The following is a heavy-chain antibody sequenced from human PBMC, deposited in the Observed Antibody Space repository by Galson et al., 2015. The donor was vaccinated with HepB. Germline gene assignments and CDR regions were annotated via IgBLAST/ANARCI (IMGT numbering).Heavy chain of an antibody. CDR1: GASISSSLYY. CDR2: IYYTGNT. Sequence: SETLSLTCTVSGASISSSLYYWVWVRQPPEKGLEWIGSIYYTGNTYYKSSLKSRVTISADMSKNQFSLKVNSVTAADTAVSYCARAAGDSSTYANDYWGQGALVTVSS. J-gene: IGHJ4*02. CDR3: ARAAGDSSTYANDY. D-gene: IGHD5-18*01. V-gene: IGHV4-39*07.